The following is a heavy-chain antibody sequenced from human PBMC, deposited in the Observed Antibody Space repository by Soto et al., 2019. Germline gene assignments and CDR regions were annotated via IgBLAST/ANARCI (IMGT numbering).Heavy chain of an antibody. D-gene: IGHD5-18*01. CDR1: GYSFTSYW. J-gene: IGHJ4*02. V-gene: IGHV5-51*01. CDR3: AKLGLTPMGSSTPYFDH. CDR2: IYPDDSDDSET. Sequence: GESLKISCKGSGYSFTSYWIGWVRQMPGKGLEWMGIIYPDDSDDSETRCSPSFQGQVTISADKSITTAYLQWNSLKASDTAMYYCAKLGLTPMGSSTPYFDHWGQGTLVTVSS.